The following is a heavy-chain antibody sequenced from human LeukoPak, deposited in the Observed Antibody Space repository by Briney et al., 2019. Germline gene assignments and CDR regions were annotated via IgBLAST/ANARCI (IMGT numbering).Heavy chain of an antibody. CDR1: GGSISSYY. CDR2: LYYSGGT. J-gene: IGHJ4*02. CDR3: ARHGGSGSFDY. Sequence: SETLSLTCTVSGGSISSYYWTWIRQPPGKGLKWIGCLYYSGGTDYNPSLKSRVTISVDTSKNHFSLKLRSVTAADTAVYYCARHGGSGSFDYWGQGTLVTVSS. D-gene: IGHD3-3*01. V-gene: IGHV4-59*08.